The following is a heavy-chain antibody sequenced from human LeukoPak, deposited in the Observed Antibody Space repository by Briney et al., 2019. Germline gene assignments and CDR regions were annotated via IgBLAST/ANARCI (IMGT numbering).Heavy chain of an antibody. D-gene: IGHD3/OR15-3a*01. CDR2: INAGNGHT. CDR1: GYTFTSYV. Sequence: ASVKVSCKASGYTFTSYVISWVRQAPGQRLEWMGWINAGNGHTKYSQNFQARVTISRDASANTAYMELGSLTSGDTAIYYCARGIWTATKVDYYFDHWGQGTLVTVSS. CDR3: ARGIWTATKVDYYFDH. J-gene: IGHJ4*02. V-gene: IGHV1-3*01.